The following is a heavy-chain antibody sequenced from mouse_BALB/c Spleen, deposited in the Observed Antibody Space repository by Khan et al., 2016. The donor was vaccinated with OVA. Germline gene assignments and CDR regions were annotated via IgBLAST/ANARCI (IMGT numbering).Heavy chain of an antibody. CDR1: GFSLTTYG. CDR2: IWSDGTT. J-gene: IGHJ4*01. D-gene: IGHD2-10*01. CDR3: ARQPYYHYNIMDY. Sequence: QVQLKQSGPGLAAPSQSLSTTYTISGFSLTTYGVHLVRQPPGKGLEWLVVIWSDGTTNYNSALKSRLTITKDNSQRQVFLKMNSLQTDDTAIYFCARQPYYHYNIMDYWGQGTSVTVSS. V-gene: IGHV2-6-1*01.